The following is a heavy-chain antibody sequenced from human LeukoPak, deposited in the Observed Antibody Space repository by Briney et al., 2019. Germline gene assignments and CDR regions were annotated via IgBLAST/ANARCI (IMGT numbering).Heavy chain of an antibody. CDR2: INWNGGST. D-gene: IGHD1-26*01. CDR3: ARDGGELLNQYYFDY. V-gene: IGHV3-20*04. J-gene: IGHJ4*02. CDR1: GFTFDDYG. Sequence: GGSLRLSCAASGFTFDDYGMSWVRQAPGKGLEWVSGINWNGGSTGYADSVKGRFTISRDNAKNSLYLQMNSLRAEDMALYYCARDGGELLNQYYFDYWGQGTLVTVSS.